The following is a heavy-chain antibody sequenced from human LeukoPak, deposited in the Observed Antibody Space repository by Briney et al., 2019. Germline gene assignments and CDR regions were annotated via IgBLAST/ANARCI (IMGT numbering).Heavy chain of an antibody. CDR3: AKPVGPYGDYAWDFDY. CDR2: ISYDGSNK. D-gene: IGHD4-17*01. V-gene: IGHV3-30-3*02. CDR1: GFTFSSYA. Sequence: GGSLRLSCAASGFTFSSYAMHWVRQAPGKGLEWVAVISYDGSNKYYADSVKGRFTISRDNSKNTLYLQMNSLRAEDTAVYYCAKPVGPYGDYAWDFDYWGQGTLVTVSS. J-gene: IGHJ4*02.